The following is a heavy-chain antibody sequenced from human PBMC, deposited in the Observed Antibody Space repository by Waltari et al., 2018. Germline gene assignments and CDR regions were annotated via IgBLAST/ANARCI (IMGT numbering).Heavy chain of an antibody. Sequence: SLTCEISGASMSSSHLWSWLRQPPGQGLEWIGEIYYTGTTFYNPSLKNRVNISVDKSNNKFSLRLTSVTAADTAVYFCARGQLVGASLLDLWGQGTLVTVSS. CDR1: GASMSSSHL. CDR3: ARGQLVGASLLDL. V-gene: IGHV4-4*01. J-gene: IGHJ5*02. D-gene: IGHD1-26*01. CDR2: IYYTGTT.